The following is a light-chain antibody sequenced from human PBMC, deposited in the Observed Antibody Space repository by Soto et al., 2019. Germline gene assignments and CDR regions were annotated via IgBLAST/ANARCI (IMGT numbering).Light chain of an antibody. J-gene: IGKJ1*01. CDR3: LKYYNSPT. V-gene: IGKV3-20*01. CDR1: QSLSGSQ. CDR2: GAS. Sequence: EIAVTQSPDTLSLSPGERATLSCRASQSLSGSQLAWYQQKPGQAPRLLVYGASTRATGIPDRFSGSGSGTDFTLTISGLEPEDFAVYYFLKYYNSPTFGQGTKVEIK.